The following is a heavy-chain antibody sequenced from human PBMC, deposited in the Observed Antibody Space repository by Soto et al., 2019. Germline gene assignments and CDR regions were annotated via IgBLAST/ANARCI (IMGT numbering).Heavy chain of an antibody. V-gene: IGHV1-58*02. D-gene: IGHD3-3*01. J-gene: IGHJ4*02. CDR2: IVVGSGNT. CDR3: AAGHYDFWSGYFYSVDY. Sequence: AASVKVSCKASGFTFTSSAMQWVRQARGQRLEWIGWIVVGSGNTNYAQKFQERVTITRDMSTSTAYMELSSLRSEDTAVYYCAAGHYDFWSGYFYSVDYWGQGTLVTVPS. CDR1: GFTFTSSA.